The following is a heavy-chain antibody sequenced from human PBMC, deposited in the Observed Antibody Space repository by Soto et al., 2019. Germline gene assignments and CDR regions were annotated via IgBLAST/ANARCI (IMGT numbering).Heavy chain of an antibody. V-gene: IGHV3-7*02. CDR3: TRVEISAWGKFDC. D-gene: IGHD3-16*01. J-gene: IGHJ4*02. Sequence: PGGSLRLSCAASGFTFSSYWMSWVRQAPGKGLEWVANIKQDGSEKYYVDSVKGRFTISRDNAKNSLYLQMNSLRAEDTAVYYCTRVEISAWGKFDCWGQGTLVTVSS. CDR1: GFTFSSYW. CDR2: IKQDGSEK.